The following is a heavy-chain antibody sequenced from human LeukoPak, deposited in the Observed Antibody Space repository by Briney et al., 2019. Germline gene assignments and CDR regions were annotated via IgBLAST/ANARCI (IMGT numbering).Heavy chain of an antibody. CDR1: GGSIDSRSYY. Sequence: SETLSLTCTVSGGSIDSRSYYWDWIRQAPGMGLEWIGTIYHSGSTEYNPSLKSRVAIFVDTSKNQFSLILHSVAAADTAVYCCARRSEFDNTHYHYFDYWGQGALVTVSS. CDR2: IYHSGST. V-gene: IGHV4-39*01. D-gene: IGHD2-15*01. J-gene: IGHJ4*02. CDR3: ARRSEFDNTHYHYFDY.